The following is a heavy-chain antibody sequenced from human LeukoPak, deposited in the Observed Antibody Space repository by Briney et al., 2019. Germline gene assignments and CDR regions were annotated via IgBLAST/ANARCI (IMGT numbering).Heavy chain of an antibody. Sequence: SETLSLTCTVSGGSISSYYWSWIRQPPGKGLEWIGYIYYSGSTNYNPSLKSRVTISVDTSKNQFSLQLSSVTAADTAVYYCARALQWLGTHYFDYWGQGTLVTVSS. CDR3: ARALQWLGTHYFDY. CDR1: GGSISSYY. V-gene: IGHV4-59*01. CDR2: IYYSGST. J-gene: IGHJ4*02. D-gene: IGHD6-19*01.